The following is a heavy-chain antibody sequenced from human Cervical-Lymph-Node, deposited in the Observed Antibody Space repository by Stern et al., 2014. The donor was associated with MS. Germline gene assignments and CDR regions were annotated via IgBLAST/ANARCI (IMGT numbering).Heavy chain of an antibody. Sequence: VQLVESGAEVRKPGSSVKVSCKASGGTFRNYGISWLRQAPGQGLEWMGGIIPTFGSASYDQRFQGRGTFIADETTSPAYMELNSLTSGDTAVYYCARDVASGNSSWYLHWFDPWGQGTLVTVSS. CDR1: GGTFRNYG. D-gene: IGHD6-13*01. V-gene: IGHV1-69*01. J-gene: IGHJ5*02. CDR2: IIPTFGSA. CDR3: ARDVASGNSSWYLHWFDP.